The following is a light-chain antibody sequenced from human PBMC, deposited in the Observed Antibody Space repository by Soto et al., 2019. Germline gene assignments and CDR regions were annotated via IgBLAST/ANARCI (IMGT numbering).Light chain of an antibody. CDR2: GNS. CDR1: SSNIGAGYD. CDR3: QSYDSSLSGWV. Sequence: QSVLTQPPSVSGAPGQRVTISCTGSSSNIGAGYDVHWYQQLPGTAPKLLISGNSNRPSGVPDRFSGSKSGTSASLAITGLQAEDEADYYRQSYDSSLSGWVFGGGTKVT. J-gene: IGLJ3*02. V-gene: IGLV1-40*01.